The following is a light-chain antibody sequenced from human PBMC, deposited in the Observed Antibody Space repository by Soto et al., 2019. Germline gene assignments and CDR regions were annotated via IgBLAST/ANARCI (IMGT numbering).Light chain of an antibody. CDR2: DVS. CDR1: SSDVGGYNY. Sequence: QSALTQPASVSGSPGQSITISCTGTSSDVGGYNYVSWYQQHPGKAPKLMIYDVSNRPSGVSNRFSGSQSGNTASLTNSGLQAEDQAYYYRNSKTSSHPPPPRIFGTGTKVTVL. V-gene: IGLV2-14*01. J-gene: IGLJ1*01. CDR3: NSKTSSHPPPPRI.